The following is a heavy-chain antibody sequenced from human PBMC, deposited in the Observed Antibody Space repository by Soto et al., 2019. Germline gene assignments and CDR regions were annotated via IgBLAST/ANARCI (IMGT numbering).Heavy chain of an antibody. CDR2: INAGNGNT. J-gene: IGHJ4*02. Sequence: GASVKVSCKASGYTFTSYAMHWVRQAPGQRLEWMGWINAGNGNTKYSQKFQGRVTITRDTSASTAYMELSSLRSEDTAVYYCARGPPIYCSSTSCSNEHMVTDFDYWGQGTLVTVSS. V-gene: IGHV1-3*01. D-gene: IGHD2-2*01. CDR1: GYTFTSYA. CDR3: ARGPPIYCSSTSCSNEHMVTDFDY.